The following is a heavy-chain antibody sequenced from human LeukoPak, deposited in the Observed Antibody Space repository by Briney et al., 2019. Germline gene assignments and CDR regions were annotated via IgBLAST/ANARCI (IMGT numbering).Heavy chain of an antibody. D-gene: IGHD2-15*01. Sequence: SSETLSLTCAVSGGSISSSNWWSWVRQPPGKGLEWIGEIYHSGSTNYNPSLKSRVTISVDTSKNQFSLKLSSVTAADTAVYYCARDRVVVAAVAWFDPWGQGTLVTVSS. J-gene: IGHJ5*02. V-gene: IGHV4-4*02. CDR3: ARDRVVVAAVAWFDP. CDR1: GGSISSSNW. CDR2: IYHSGST.